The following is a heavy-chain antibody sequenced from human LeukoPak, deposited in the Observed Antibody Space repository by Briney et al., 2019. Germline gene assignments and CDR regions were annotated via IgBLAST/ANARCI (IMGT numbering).Heavy chain of an antibody. D-gene: IGHD2-15*01. Sequence: TSETLSLTCAVSGGSISSYYWSWIRQPPGKGLEWIGYIYYSGSTNYNPSLKSRVTISVDTSKNQFSLKLSSVTAADTAVYYCARTPSVAATGGFDYWGQGTLVTVSS. J-gene: IGHJ4*02. CDR1: GGSISSYY. CDR3: ARTPSVAATGGFDY. CDR2: IYYSGST. V-gene: IGHV4-59*01.